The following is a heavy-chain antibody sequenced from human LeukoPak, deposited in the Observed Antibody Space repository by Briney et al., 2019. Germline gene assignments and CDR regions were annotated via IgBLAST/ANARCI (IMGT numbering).Heavy chain of an antibody. CDR1: GFPFNNYW. D-gene: IGHD3-10*01. CDR2: INSDGTR. V-gene: IGHV3-74*01. J-gene: IGHJ4*02. CDR3: TRVGRSYYGNFDY. Sequence: GGSLRPSCAASGFPFNNYWMHWVRQAPGEGLVWVSRINSDGTRTYADSVKGRFTISRDNAKNTLYLQMNSLRVEDTAVYYCTRVGRSYYGNFDYWGEGTLVTVSS.